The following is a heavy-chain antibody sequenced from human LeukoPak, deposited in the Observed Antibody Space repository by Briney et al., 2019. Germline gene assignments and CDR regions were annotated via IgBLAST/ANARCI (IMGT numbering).Heavy chain of an antibody. CDR3: ASNRPAAGTRFFDY. CDR2: ISSSSSYI. V-gene: IGHV3-21*01. Sequence: GGSLRLSCAASGFTFSSYSMNWVRQAPGKGLEWVSSISSSSSYIYYADSVKGRFTISRDNAKNSLYLQMNSLRAEDTAVYYCASNRPAAGTRFFDYWGQGTLVTVSS. D-gene: IGHD6-13*01. CDR1: GFTFSSYS. J-gene: IGHJ4*02.